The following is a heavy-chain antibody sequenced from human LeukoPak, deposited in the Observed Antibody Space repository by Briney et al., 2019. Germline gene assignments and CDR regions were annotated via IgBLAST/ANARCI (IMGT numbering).Heavy chain of an antibody. Sequence: SETLSLTCTVSGGSISSGSYYWSWMRQPAGKGLEWIGRIYTSGSTNYNPSLKSRVTISVDTSKNQFSLKLSSVTAADTAVYYCATPHVDTAMANYYYYGMDVWGQGTTVTVSS. D-gene: IGHD5-18*01. CDR3: ATPHVDTAMANYYYYGMDV. J-gene: IGHJ6*02. CDR1: GGSISSGSYY. V-gene: IGHV4-61*02. CDR2: IYTSGST.